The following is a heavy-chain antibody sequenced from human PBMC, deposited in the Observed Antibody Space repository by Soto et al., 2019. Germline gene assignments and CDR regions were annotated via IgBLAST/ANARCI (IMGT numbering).Heavy chain of an antibody. CDR2: ITRSSSYI. D-gene: IGHD6-19*01. CDR3: ARDDGWLILDY. CDR1: GFAFNTYS. Sequence: EVQLVESGGGPVKPGGSLRLSCAASGFAFNTYSMNWVRQAPGKGLEWVAFITRSSSYIYYADSVRGRFTLSRENDKNSLYLQMNSLRAEDTDIYYCARDDGWLILDYWGQGTLVTVSS. V-gene: IGHV3-21*06. J-gene: IGHJ4*02.